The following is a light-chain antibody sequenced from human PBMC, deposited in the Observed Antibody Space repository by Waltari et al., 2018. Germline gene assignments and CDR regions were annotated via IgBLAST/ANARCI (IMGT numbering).Light chain of an antibody. V-gene: IGKV3-11*01. CDR1: QSVTSY. CDR2: DAS. CDR3: QQRSNWLFT. Sequence: EIVLTQSPATLSLSPGERATLSCRASQSVTSYLAGYQQKPGQAPRLLIYDASNRATGIPARFSGSGSGTDFTLTISSLEPEDFAVYYCQQRSNWLFTFGPGTKVGLK. J-gene: IGKJ3*01.